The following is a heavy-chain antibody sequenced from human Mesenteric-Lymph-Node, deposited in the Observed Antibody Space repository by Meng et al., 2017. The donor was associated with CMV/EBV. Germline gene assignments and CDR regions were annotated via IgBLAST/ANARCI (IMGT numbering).Heavy chain of an antibody. D-gene: IGHD3-22*01. J-gene: IGHJ6*02. CDR1: GFTVSSNY. CDR3: AREYYYDSSGYYRQYYYYYYGMDV. V-gene: IGHV3-66*01. Sequence: GGSLRLSCAASGFTVSSNYMSWVRQAPGKGLEWVSVIYSGGSTYYADSVKGRFTISRDNAKNTLYLQMNSLRAEDTAVYYCAREYYYDSSGYYRQYYYYYYGMDVWGQGTTVTVSS. CDR2: IYSGGST.